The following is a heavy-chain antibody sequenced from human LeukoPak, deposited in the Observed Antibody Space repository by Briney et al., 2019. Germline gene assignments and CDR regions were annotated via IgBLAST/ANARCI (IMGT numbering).Heavy chain of an antibody. V-gene: IGHV1-24*01. CDR2: FDPEVGET. CDR3: ATDLLAGGLKTFDP. CDR1: GNTLSEFS. Sequence: GASVKVSCKVTGNTLSEFSMHWVRQSPGKGLEWMGGFDPEVGETVYAQKFQGRVIMTEDTSTETAYMELSSLRSEDTAVYYCATDLLAGGLKTFDPWGQGTLVTVSS. J-gene: IGHJ5*02.